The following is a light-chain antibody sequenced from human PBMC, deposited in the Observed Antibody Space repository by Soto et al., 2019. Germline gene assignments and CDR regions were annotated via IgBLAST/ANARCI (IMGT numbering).Light chain of an antibody. J-gene: IGKJ1*01. CDR2: DAS. V-gene: IGKV1-5*01. Sequence: DIQMTQSPSSLSASVGDRVTITCRASQSISRWLAWYQQKPGKAPKFLIYDASNLESGVPSRFTGSGSVTEFILTISSLQPDDFATYYCQHYGGMWTFGQGTKV. CDR3: QHYGGMWT. CDR1: QSISRW.